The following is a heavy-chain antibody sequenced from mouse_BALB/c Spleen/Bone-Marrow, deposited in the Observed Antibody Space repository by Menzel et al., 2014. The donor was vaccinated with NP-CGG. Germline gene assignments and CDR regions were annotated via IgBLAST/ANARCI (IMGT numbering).Heavy chain of an antibody. CDR3: ARQGYFGRSDY. CDR1: GFDFSRYW. D-gene: IGHD1-1*01. Sequence: EVKLVESGGGLVQPGGSLKLSCAASGFDFSRYWMSWVRQAPGKGLEWIGEINPHSSTINYTPSLKDKFIISRDNAKNTLYLQMGKVRSEDTALYYCARQGYFGRSDYWGQGTTLTVSS. V-gene: IGHV4-1*02. J-gene: IGHJ2*01. CDR2: INPHSSTI.